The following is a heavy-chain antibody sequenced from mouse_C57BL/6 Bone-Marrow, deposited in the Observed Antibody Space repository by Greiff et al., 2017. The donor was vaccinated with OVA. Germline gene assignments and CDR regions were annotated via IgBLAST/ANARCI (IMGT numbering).Heavy chain of an antibody. Sequence: VKLVESGAELVRPGASVKLSCKASGYTFTDYYISWVKQRPGQGLEWIARIYPGSGNIYYNEKFKGKATLTAEKSSSTAYMQLSSLTSDDSAVYFCARSERLRDDGDYWGGGTALTVSS. J-gene: IGHJ2*01. CDR3: ARSERLRDDGDY. CDR1: GYTFTDYY. CDR2: IYPGSGNI. D-gene: IGHD2-12*01. V-gene: IGHV1-76*01.